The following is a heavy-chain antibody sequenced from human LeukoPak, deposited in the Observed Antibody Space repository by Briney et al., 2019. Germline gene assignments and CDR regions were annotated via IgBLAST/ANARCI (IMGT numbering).Heavy chain of an antibody. CDR3: AVIVEATITWGSSLSDY. V-gene: IGHV3-23*01. Sequence: GGSLRLSCAASGFTFSSYAMNWARQAPGKGLEWVSGISGSGGSTYYADSVKGRFTISRDNSKNTLYLQMNSLRAEDTAVYYCAVIVEATITWGSSLSDYWGQGTLVTVSS. J-gene: IGHJ4*02. CDR2: ISGSGGST. CDR1: GFTFSSYA. D-gene: IGHD5-12*01.